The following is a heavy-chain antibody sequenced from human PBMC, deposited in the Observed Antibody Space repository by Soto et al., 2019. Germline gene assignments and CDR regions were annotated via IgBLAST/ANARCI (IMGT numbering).Heavy chain of an antibody. Sequence: QVQLVQSVAEVKKPGSSVKVSCKASAGTFSSYAISWVRQAPGQGLEWMGGIIPIFGTANYAQKFQGRVTITADESTSTDYMELSSLRSEDTAVYYCPRERRDTAMELDYWGQGTLVTVSS. CDR3: PRERRDTAMELDY. J-gene: IGHJ4*02. CDR2: IIPIFGTA. D-gene: IGHD5-18*01. V-gene: IGHV1-69*12. CDR1: AGTFSSYA.